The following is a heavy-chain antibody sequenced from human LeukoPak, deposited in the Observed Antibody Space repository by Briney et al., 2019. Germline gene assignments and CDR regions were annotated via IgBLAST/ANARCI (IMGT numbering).Heavy chain of an antibody. CDR2: INPNSGGT. Sequence: ASVKVSCKASGYTFTGYYMHWVRQAPGQGLEWMGWINPNSGGTNYAQKFQGRVTMTRDTFISTAYMELSRLRSDDTAVYYCARDRYYYYDSSGYYYDWYFDLWGRGTLVTVSS. D-gene: IGHD3-22*01. V-gene: IGHV1-2*02. CDR1: GYTFTGYY. J-gene: IGHJ2*01. CDR3: ARDRYYYYDSSGYYYDWYFDL.